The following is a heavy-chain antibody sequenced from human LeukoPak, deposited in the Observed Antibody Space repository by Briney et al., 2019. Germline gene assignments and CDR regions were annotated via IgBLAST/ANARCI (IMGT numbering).Heavy chain of an antibody. CDR3: AAGIAATAPFDY. J-gene: IGHJ4*02. CDR2: ISTTSSYI. Sequence: SGGSLRLSCAASEFTFSTYIMNWVRQAPGKGLEWGSSISTTSSYIYSADSVKGRFTISRDNAKNSLYLQMNSLRAEDTAVYYCAAGIAATAPFDYWGQGTLVTVSS. D-gene: IGHD6-13*01. CDR1: EFTFSTYI. V-gene: IGHV3-21*01.